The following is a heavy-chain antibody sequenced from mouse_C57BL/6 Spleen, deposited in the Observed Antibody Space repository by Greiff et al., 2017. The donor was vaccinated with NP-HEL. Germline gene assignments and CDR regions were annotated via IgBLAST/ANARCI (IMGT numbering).Heavy chain of an antibody. CDR1: GFTFSSYT. J-gene: IGHJ3*01. CDR2: ISAGGGNT. Sequence: EVQVVESGGGLVKPGGSLKLSCAASGFTFSSYTMSWVRQTPEKRLEWLATISAGGGNTYYPDSVKGRFTISRDNAKNTLYLPMSSLRTEDTALYYVARQGDGYYEWADWGQGTLVTVSA. CDR3: ARQGDGYYEWAD. D-gene: IGHD2-3*01. V-gene: IGHV5-9*01.